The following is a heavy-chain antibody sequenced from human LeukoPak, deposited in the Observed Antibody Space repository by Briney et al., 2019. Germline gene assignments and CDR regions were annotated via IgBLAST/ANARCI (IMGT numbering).Heavy chain of an antibody. Sequence: GGSLRLSCAASGFTVSSNYMSWVRQAPGKGLEWVSVIYSGGSTYYADSVKGRFTISRDNSKNTLYLQMNSLRAEDTAVYYCAKDETAYCYYYMDVWGKGTTVTISS. V-gene: IGHV3-66*02. CDR1: GFTVSSNY. D-gene: IGHD5-24*01. J-gene: IGHJ6*03. CDR2: IYSGGST. CDR3: AKDETAYCYYYMDV.